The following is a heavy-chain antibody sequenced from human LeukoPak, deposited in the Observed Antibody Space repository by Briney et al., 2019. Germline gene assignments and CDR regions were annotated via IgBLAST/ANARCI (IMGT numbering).Heavy chain of an antibody. CDR2: INHSGST. CDR1: GGLISSSGNFY. Sequence: SETLSLTCSVSGGLISSSGNFYWGWIRQPPGKGLEWIGEINHSGSTNYNPSLKSRVTISVDTSKNQFSLKPSSVTAADTAVYYCARVSSSSWGGYFDYWGQGTLVTVSS. J-gene: IGHJ4*02. D-gene: IGHD6-13*01. V-gene: IGHV4-39*07. CDR3: ARVSSSSWGGYFDY.